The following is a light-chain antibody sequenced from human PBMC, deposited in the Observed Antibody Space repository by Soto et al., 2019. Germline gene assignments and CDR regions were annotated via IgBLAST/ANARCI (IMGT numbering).Light chain of an antibody. Sequence: QSVLTQPPSVSGAPGQRVTISCTGSSSNIGAGYDVHWYQQLPGTAPKLLMYENTNRPIGVPDRFSGSKSGTSASLAITGLQAEDEADYYCHSYDNSLNIYVFGPGTKVTDL. CDR2: ENT. CDR3: HSYDNSLNIYV. CDR1: SSNIGAGYD. V-gene: IGLV1-40*01. J-gene: IGLJ1*01.